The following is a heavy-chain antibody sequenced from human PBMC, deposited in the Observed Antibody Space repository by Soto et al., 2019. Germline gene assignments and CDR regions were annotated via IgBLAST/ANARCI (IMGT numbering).Heavy chain of an antibody. CDR1: GYSISSGYY. V-gene: IGHV4-38-2*01. CDR3: ARKPPSRSTPGFFDY. CDR2: IYHSGST. J-gene: IGHJ4*02. Sequence: SETLSLTCAVSGYSISSGYYWGWIRQPPGKGLEWIGSIYHSGSTYYNPSLNSRVTISVDTSKNQFSLKLSSVTAADKAVYYCARKPPSRSTPGFFDYWGQGTLVTVSS. D-gene: IGHD2-2*01.